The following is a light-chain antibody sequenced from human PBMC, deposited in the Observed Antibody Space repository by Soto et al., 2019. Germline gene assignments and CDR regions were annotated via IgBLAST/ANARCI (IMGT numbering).Light chain of an antibody. J-gene: IGLJ3*02. CDR1: SSDVGGYDR. V-gene: IGLV2-23*02. CDR2: EVN. CDR3: CSSVGSPNWV. Sequence: QSALTQPASVSGSPGQSIAISCTGTSSDVGGYDRVSWYQQHPNKAPTLIIYEVNRPSSVVSSRFSGSKSGNTASLTIAGLQAEDEADYCCCSSVGSPNWVFGGGTQLTVL.